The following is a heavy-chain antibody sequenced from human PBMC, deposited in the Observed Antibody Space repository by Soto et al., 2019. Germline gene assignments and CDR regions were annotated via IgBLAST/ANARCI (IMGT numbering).Heavy chain of an antibody. V-gene: IGHV4-34*01. D-gene: IGHD3-3*01. CDR2: INHSGST. Sequence: SETLSLTCAVYGGSFSGYYWSWIRQPPGRGLEWIGEINHSGSTNYNPSLKSRVTISVDTSKNQFSLKLSSVTAADTAEYYCARTKPLYDFWSGYPTNWFDPWGQGTLVTVSS. CDR1: GGSFSGYY. J-gene: IGHJ5*02. CDR3: ARTKPLYDFWSGYPTNWFDP.